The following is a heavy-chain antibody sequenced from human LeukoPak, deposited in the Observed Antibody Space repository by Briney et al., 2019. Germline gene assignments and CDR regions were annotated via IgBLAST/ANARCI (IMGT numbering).Heavy chain of an antibody. D-gene: IGHD3-22*01. CDR3: AKGGYFYDSSDAY. Sequence: GGSLRLSCAASGFTFSSYEMNWVRQAPGKGLEWLSYISSSGSAIYYADSVKGRFTISRDNAKNSLYLQMNSLRAEDTAVYYCAKGGYFYDSSDAYWGQGTLVTVYS. CDR1: GFTFSSYE. V-gene: IGHV3-48*03. CDR2: ISSSGSAI. J-gene: IGHJ4*02.